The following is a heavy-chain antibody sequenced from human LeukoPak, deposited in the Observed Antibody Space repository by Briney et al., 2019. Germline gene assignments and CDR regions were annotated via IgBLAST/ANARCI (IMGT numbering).Heavy chain of an antibody. CDR2: ISGSGGST. CDR3: AKYEINNVGGY. Sequence: PGGSLRLSCAASGFTFSSYGMHWVRQAPGKGLEWVSAISGSGGSTYYADSVKGRFTISRDNSKNTLYLQMNSLRAEDTAVYYCAKYEINNVGGYWGQGTLVTVSS. D-gene: IGHD3-9*01. J-gene: IGHJ4*02. CDR1: GFTFSSYG. V-gene: IGHV3-23*01.